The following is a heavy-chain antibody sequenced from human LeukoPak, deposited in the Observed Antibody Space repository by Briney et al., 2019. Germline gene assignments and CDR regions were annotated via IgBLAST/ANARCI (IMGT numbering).Heavy chain of an antibody. CDR3: ARKARIAAVRGRGSDWFDP. J-gene: IGHJ5*02. D-gene: IGHD6-13*01. CDR2: INHSGST. Sequence: SETLSLTCAVYGGSFSGYYWSWIRQPPGKGLEWIGEINHSGSTNYNPSLKSRVTISVDTSKIQFSLKLSSVTAADTAVYYCARKARIAAVRGRGSDWFDPWGQGTLVTVSS. CDR1: GGSFSGYY. V-gene: IGHV4-34*01.